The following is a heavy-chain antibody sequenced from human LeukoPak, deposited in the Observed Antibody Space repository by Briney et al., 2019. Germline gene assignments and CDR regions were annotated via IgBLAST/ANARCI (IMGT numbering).Heavy chain of an antibody. D-gene: IGHD6-13*01. CDR2: NNMDGFSI. Sequence: PGGSLRLSCAASGFTFSSYWMYWVRQAPGKGLVWVSRNNMDGFSISYADSVKGRFTISRDNAKNTLYLQMNSLRAEDTAVYYCVRAIAAARDYWGQGTLVTVSS. J-gene: IGHJ4*02. CDR3: VRAIAAARDY. CDR1: GFTFSSYW. V-gene: IGHV3-74*01.